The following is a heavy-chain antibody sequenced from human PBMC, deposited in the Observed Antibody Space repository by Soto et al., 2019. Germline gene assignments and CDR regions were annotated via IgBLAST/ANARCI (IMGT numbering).Heavy chain of an antibody. D-gene: IGHD3-22*01. CDR2: IYYTGST. CDR3: ARVDSSGSYFDY. V-gene: IGHV4-59*01. CDR1: GGSISSYY. J-gene: IGHJ4*02. Sequence: QVQLQESGPGLVKPSETLSLTCTVSGGSISSYYWSWIRQPPGKGLEWIAYIYYTGSTNYNPSLKSRVPLSADTSKNQFSLKLISVTAADTAMYYCARVDSSGSYFDYWGQGTLVTVSS.